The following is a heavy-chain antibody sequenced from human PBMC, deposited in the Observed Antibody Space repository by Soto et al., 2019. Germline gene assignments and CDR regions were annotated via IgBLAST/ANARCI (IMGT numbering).Heavy chain of an antibody. CDR1: GFTFSISW. V-gene: IGHV3-7*01. CDR3: AAGFPPDF. CDR2: IKGAGSEK. D-gene: IGHD2-21*01. Sequence: DLEESGGGLVQPGGSLTLSCAASGFTFSISWMNWVRQAPGKGLEWVANIKGAGSEKYYVDSVKGRFTISRDNAKNSLYLQMNSLRAEDTAVYYCAAGFPPDFWGQGTLVTVSS. J-gene: IGHJ4*02.